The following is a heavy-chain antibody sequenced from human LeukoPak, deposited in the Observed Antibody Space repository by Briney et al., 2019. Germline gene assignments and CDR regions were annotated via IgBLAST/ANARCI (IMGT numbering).Heavy chain of an antibody. CDR3: ARYSSGWYGGYWYFDL. J-gene: IGHJ2*01. V-gene: IGHV4-38-2*02. CDR1: GYSISSGYY. D-gene: IGHD6-19*01. CDR2: IYHSGST. Sequence: SETLSLTCTVSGYSISSGYYWGWIRQPPGKGLDWIGSIYHSGSTYYNPSLKSRVTISVDTSKNQFSLKLSSVTAADTAVYYCARYSSGWYGGYWYFDLWGRGTLVTVSS.